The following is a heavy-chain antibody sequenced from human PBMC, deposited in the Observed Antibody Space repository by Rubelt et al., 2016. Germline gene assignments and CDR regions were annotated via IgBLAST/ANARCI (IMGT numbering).Heavy chain of an antibody. V-gene: IGHV4-31*03. CDR3: ARPSYDFWSGYTIDY. Sequence: QVQLQESGPGLVKPSQTLSLTCTVSGGSISSGGYYWSWIRQHPGKGLEWIGYIYYSGSTYYNPAPQCRVTISGDTSNNQFSLKLSSVTAADTAVYYCARPSYDFWSGYTIDYWGQGTLVTVSS. J-gene: IGHJ4*02. CDR1: GGSISSGGYY. D-gene: IGHD3-3*01. CDR2: IYYSGST.